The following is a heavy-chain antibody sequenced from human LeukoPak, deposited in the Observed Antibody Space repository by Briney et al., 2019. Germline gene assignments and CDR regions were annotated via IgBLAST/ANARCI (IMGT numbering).Heavy chain of an antibody. D-gene: IGHD3-22*01. J-gene: IGHJ3*02. Sequence: GGSLRLSCAASGFTFSNAWMSWVRQAPGKGLEWVGRIKSKTDGGTTDYAAPVKGRFTIARDDSKNTLYLQMNSLKTEVTVVYYCTSAYYYDSSAGAFDIWGQGTMVTVSS. V-gene: IGHV3-15*01. CDR2: IKSKTDGGTT. CDR1: GFTFSNAW. CDR3: TSAYYYDSSAGAFDI.